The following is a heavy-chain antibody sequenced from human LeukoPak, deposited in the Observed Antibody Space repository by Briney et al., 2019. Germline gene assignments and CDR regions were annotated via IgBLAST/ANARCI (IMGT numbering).Heavy chain of an antibody. J-gene: IGHJ2*01. Sequence: GRSLRLSCAASGFTFDDYAMHWVRQAPGKGLEWVSGISWNSGSIGYADSVKGRFTISRDNAKNSLYLQMNSLRAEDTALYYCAKDFGTSGSLTWYFDLWGRGTLVTVSS. CDR2: ISWNSGSI. CDR1: GFTFDDYA. CDR3: AKDFGTSGSLTWYFDL. V-gene: IGHV3-9*01. D-gene: IGHD3-10*01.